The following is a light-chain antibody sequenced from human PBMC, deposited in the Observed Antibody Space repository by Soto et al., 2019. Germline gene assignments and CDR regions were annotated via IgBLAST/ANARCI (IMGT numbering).Light chain of an antibody. Sequence: QSALTQPPSASGSPGQSVTISCTGTSSDVGGYDYVSWYQQHPGKAPKLVISEVSRRPSGVPDRFSGSKSGNTASLTVSGLQAEDEADYYCSSYAGSNNFVCGTGTKLTVL. CDR3: SSYAGSNNFV. CDR1: SSDVGGYDY. V-gene: IGLV2-8*01. J-gene: IGLJ1*01. CDR2: EVS.